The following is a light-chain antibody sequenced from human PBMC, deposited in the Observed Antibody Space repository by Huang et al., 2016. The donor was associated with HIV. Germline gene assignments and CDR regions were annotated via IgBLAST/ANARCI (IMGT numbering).Light chain of an antibody. CDR2: WAS. CDR1: QSLFYSSHSKKY. Sequence: DIVMTQSPDSLAVSLGERATIKCRSRQSLFYSSHSKKYLAWFQQKPGQAPRLLIDWASDREAGVPDRFTGSGSGTDFTLTSGSLETEDAAVYYCQQYYSLPQTFGRGTKVEIK. CDR3: QQYYSLPQT. V-gene: IGKV4-1*01. J-gene: IGKJ1*01.